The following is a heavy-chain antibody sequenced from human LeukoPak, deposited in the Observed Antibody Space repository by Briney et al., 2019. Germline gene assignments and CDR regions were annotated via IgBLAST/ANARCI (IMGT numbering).Heavy chain of an antibody. D-gene: IGHD5-24*01. J-gene: IGHJ4*02. V-gene: IGHV4-59*08. CDR1: GDSISYFY. CDR3: ARTGYNYYFDY. Sequence: PSETLSLTCSVSGDSISYFYWSWIRQPPGKGLEWIGYIYYSGSTNYNPSLKSRVTISVDTSKNQFSLKLSSVTAADTAVYYCARTGYNYYFDYWGQGTLVTVSS. CDR2: IYYSGST.